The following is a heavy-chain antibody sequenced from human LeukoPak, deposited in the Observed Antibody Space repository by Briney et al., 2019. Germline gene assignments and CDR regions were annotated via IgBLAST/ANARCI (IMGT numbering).Heavy chain of an antibody. J-gene: IGHJ5*02. Sequence: SETLSLTCTVSGGSISSHYWSWIRQPPGKGLEWIGYIYYSGSTNYNPSLKSRVTISVDTSKNQFSLKLSSVTAADTAVYYCARRTCPWGQGTLVSVSS. CDR3: ARRTCP. D-gene: IGHD1-14*01. CDR2: IYYSGST. CDR1: GGSISSHY. V-gene: IGHV4-59*11.